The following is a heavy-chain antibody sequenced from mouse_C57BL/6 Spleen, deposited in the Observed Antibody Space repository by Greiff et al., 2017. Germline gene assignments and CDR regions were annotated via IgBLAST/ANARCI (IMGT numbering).Heavy chain of an antibody. Sequence: DVKLVESGGGLVKPGGSLKLSCAASGFTFSSYTMSWVRQTPEKRLEWVATISGGGGNTYYPDSVKGRFTISRDNAKNTLYLQMSSLRSEDTALYYCARHEGLIYYGSSFWYFDVWGTGTTVTVSS. D-gene: IGHD1-1*01. CDR2: ISGGGGNT. V-gene: IGHV5-9*01. CDR1: GFTFSSYT. CDR3: ARHEGLIYYGSSFWYFDV. J-gene: IGHJ1*03.